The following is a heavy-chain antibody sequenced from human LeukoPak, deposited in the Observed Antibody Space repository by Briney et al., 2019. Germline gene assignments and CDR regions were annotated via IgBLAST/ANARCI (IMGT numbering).Heavy chain of an antibody. J-gene: IGHJ5*02. CDR3: AREGNIVVVPAAIRGRKNWFDP. CDR1: GGTFSSYA. CDR2: IIPIFGTA. Sequence: PVKVSCKASGGTFSSYAISWVRQAPGQGLEWMGGIIPIFGTANYAQKFQGRVTITADESTSTAYMELSSLRSEDTAVYYCAREGNIVVVPAAIRGRKNWFDPWGQGTLVTVSS. D-gene: IGHD2-2*02. V-gene: IGHV1-69*01.